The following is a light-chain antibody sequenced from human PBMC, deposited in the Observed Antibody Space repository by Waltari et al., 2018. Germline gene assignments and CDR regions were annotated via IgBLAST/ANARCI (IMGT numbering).Light chain of an antibody. CDR3: QSYDSSLSGWV. CDR1: SPNIGAGYD. V-gene: IGLV1-40*01. J-gene: IGLJ3*02. CDR2: GNT. Sequence: QSVLTQPPSVSGAPGQRVPISCTGSSPNIGAGYDVHWYQQVPGTAPKLLIYGNTNRPSGVPDRFSGSKSGTSASLAITGLQAEDEADYYCQSYDSSLSGWVFGGGTKLTVL.